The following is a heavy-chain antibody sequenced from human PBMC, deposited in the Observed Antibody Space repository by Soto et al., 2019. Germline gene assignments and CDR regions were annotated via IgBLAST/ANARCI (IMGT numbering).Heavy chain of an antibody. CDR2: ISYDGSNK. CDR1: GFTFSSYA. CDR3: ARDRSSSFWGLLPKLDAIDI. V-gene: IGHV3-30-3*01. J-gene: IGHJ3*02. D-gene: IGHD3-22*01. Sequence: GGSLRLSCAASGFTFSSYAMHWVRQAPGKGLEWVAVISYDGSNKYYADSVKGRFTISRDNSKNTLYLQMNSLRAEDTAVYYCARDRSSSFWGLLPKLDAIDIWGQGTMVTVSS.